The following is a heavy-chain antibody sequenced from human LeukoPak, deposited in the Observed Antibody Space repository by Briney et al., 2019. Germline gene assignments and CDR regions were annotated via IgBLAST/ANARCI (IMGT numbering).Heavy chain of an antibody. Sequence: GGSLRLSCAASGFTFSSYDMHWVRQATGKGLEWVSAIGTAGDTYYPGSVKGRFTISRDNAKNSLYLQMNSLRAEDTAVYYCARDLSCSSTSCYRGGFDYWGQGTLVTVSS. CDR3: ARDLSCSSTSCYRGGFDY. CDR1: GFTFSSYD. V-gene: IGHV3-13*01. D-gene: IGHD2-2*02. CDR2: IGTAGDT. J-gene: IGHJ4*02.